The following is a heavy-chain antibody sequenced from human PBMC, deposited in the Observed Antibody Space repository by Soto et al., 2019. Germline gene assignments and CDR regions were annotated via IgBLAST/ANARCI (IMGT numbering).Heavy chain of an antibody. CDR3: TTDPFDSGEDV. CDR1: GFTFSNAW. D-gene: IGHD3-3*01. V-gene: IGHV3-15*01. Sequence: EVQLVESVGGLVKPGGSLRLSCAASGFTFSNAWMNWVRQAPGQGLEWVGRIKSKSDGGTADYGAPVKGRFTISRDDSKNTLYLQMNSLKAEDTAVYYCTTDPFDSGEDVWGKGTTVTVSS. CDR2: IKSKSDGGTA. J-gene: IGHJ6*04.